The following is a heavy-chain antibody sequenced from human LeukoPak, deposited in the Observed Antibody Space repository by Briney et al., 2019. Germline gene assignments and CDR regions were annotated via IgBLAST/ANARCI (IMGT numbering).Heavy chain of an antibody. V-gene: IGHV3-7*01. CDR1: GFTYSLFW. Sequence: GGSPRLSCAASGFTYSLFWMSWVRQAPGKGLEWVANIKQDGSEKYYVDSVKGRFTISRDNAERSLYLQMNSLRAEDTAVYYCARGFASGDYGADWGQGTLVTVSS. CDR2: IKQDGSEK. D-gene: IGHD4-17*01. CDR3: ARGFASGDYGAD. J-gene: IGHJ4*02.